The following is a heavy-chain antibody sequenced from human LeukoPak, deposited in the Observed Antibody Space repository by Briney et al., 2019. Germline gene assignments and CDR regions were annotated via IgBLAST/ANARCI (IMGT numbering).Heavy chain of an antibody. CDR2: TYSGGTT. CDR1: GLSVSDNY. V-gene: IGHV3-53*01. D-gene: IGHD2-2*01. J-gene: IGHJ4*02. CDR3: AKEGGQGYCSTTSCAFAH. Sequence: AGGSLRLSCVGSGLSVSDNYMTWVRQAPGKGPEWVSVTYSGGTTYYAGSVEGRFTISRDSAKNTLYLQMNSLRTEDTAIYYCAKEGGQGYCSTTSCAFAHWGRGTLVTVSS.